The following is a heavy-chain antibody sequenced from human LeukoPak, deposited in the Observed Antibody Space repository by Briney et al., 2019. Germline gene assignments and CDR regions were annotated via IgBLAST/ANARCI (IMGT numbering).Heavy chain of an antibody. V-gene: IGHV4-59*01. J-gene: IGHJ4*02. Sequence: SETLSLTCTVSGGSISSYYWSWIRQPPGKGLEWIGYIYYSGSTNYNPSLKSRVTISVDTSKNQFSLKLSSVTAADTAVCYCASTPQTGYSSGWYDYWGQGTLVTVSS. CDR2: IYYSGST. CDR3: ASTPQTGYSSGWYDY. D-gene: IGHD6-19*01. CDR1: GGSISSYY.